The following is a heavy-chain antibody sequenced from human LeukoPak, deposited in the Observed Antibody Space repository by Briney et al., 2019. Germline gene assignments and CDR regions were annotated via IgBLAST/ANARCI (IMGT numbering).Heavy chain of an antibody. Sequence: SETLSLTCTVSGGSISSGRYYWDWIRQPPGKGLEWIGTIYFSGSTYYNPSLKSRVTISVDTSRNHFSLRLTSVTATDTAVYYCARHPAAVVNYFDPWGQGTLVTVSS. CDR1: GGSISSGRYY. D-gene: IGHD2-2*01. J-gene: IGHJ5*02. CDR3: ARHPAAVVNYFDP. V-gene: IGHV4-39*01. CDR2: IYFSGST.